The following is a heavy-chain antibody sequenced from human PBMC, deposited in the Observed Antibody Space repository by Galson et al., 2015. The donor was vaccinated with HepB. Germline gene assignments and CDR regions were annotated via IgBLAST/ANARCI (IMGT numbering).Heavy chain of an antibody. CDR1: GFTLSSYT. Sequence: SLRLSCAASGFTLSSYTMNWVRQAPGKGLEWVSSIRSSSTYIYYADSVKGRFTISRDNAKNSLYLQMHSLRAEDTAVYYCARVGYSSGWSFDYWGQGTLVTVSS. D-gene: IGHD6-19*01. CDR2: IRSSSTYI. CDR3: ARVGYSSGWSFDY. J-gene: IGHJ4*02. V-gene: IGHV3-21*01.